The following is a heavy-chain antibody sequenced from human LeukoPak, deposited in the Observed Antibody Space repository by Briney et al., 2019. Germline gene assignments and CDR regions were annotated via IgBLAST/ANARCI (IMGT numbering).Heavy chain of an antibody. CDR2: INHSGST. CDR3: ARARRYDFWSGYPTYYYYYMDV. J-gene: IGHJ6*03. Sequence: PSETLSLTCAVYGGSFSGYYWSWIRQPPGKGLEWIGEINHSGSTNYNPSLKSRVTISVDTSKNQFSLKLSSVPAADTAVYYCARARRYDFWSGYPTYYYYYMDVWGKGTTVTVSS. CDR1: GGSFSGYY. V-gene: IGHV4-34*01. D-gene: IGHD3-3*01.